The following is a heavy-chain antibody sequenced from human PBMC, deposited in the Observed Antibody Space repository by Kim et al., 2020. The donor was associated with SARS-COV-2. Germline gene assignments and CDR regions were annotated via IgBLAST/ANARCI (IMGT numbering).Heavy chain of an antibody. J-gene: IGHJ4*02. CDR1: GYTFTSYA. CDR2: INAGNGNT. CDR3: ARGVVAVAGTIDY. Sequence: ASVKVSCKASGYTFTSYAMHWVRQAPGQRLEWMGWINAGNGNTKHSQKFQGRVTITRDTSASTAYMELSSLRSEDTAVYYCARGVVAVAGTIDYWGQGTLVTVS. V-gene: IGHV1-3*01. D-gene: IGHD6-19*01.